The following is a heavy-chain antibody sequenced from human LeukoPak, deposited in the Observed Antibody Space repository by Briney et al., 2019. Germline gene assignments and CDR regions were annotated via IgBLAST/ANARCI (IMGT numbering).Heavy chain of an antibody. CDR3: AREGSYDFWGGYPLYYYYGMDV. CDR1: GYTFTSYD. J-gene: IGHJ6*02. Sequence: ASVKVSCKASGYTFTSYDINWVRQATGQGLEWMGWMNPNSGNTSYAQKFKGRVTMTRNTSISTAYMELSSLRSEDTAVYYCAREGSYDFWGGYPLYYYYGMDVWGQGTTVTVSS. CDR2: MNPNSGNT. D-gene: IGHD3-3*01. V-gene: IGHV1-8*01.